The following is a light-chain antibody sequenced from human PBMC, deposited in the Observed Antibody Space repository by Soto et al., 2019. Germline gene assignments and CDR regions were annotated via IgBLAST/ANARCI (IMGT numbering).Light chain of an antibody. CDR2: AAS. CDR3: QQSYSTHWT. Sequence: DIQLTQSPSSLSASVRDRVTITCRASQSISSYLNGYQQQPGKDNQLLIYAASSLQSGVPSRFSGIGSGTDFTLTISSLQPEDFATYYCQQSYSTHWTFGQGTKVDIK. CDR1: QSISSY. V-gene: IGKV1-39*01. J-gene: IGKJ1*01.